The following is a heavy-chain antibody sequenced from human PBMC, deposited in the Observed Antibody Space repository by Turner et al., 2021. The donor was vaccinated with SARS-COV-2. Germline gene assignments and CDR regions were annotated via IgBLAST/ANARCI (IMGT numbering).Heavy chain of an antibody. CDR1: GYTFTGYY. CDR2: INPNSGGT. J-gene: IGHJ6*02. CDR3: ARSRYTYGSYYYYGMDV. Sequence: QVQLVQSGAEVKKPGASVKVYCKASGYTFTGYYMHWVRQAPGQGLEWIGWINPNSGGTNYAQKFQVSVTMTWDTSISTAYMELSRLRSDDTAVYYCARSRYTYGSYYYYGMDVWGQGTTVTVSS. D-gene: IGHD5-18*01. V-gene: IGHV1-2*02.